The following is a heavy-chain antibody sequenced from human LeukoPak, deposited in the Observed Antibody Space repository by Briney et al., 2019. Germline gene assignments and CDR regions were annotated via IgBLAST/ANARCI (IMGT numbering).Heavy chain of an antibody. J-gene: IGHJ4*02. CDR1: GDFITAYY. V-gene: IGHV4-59*01. Sequence: SETLSLTCTVSGDFITAYYWGWIRQPPGKGLEWIGYVYYSGSTEYNPSLRSRVTISLEMSKRQFSLNLTSVTAADTAVYYCAIPGGPSGWFDYWGQGTLVTVSS. D-gene: IGHD6-19*01. CDR3: AIPGGPSGWFDY. CDR2: VYYSGST.